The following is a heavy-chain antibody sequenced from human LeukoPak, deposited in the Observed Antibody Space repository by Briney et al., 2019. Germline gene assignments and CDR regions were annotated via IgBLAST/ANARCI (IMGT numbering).Heavy chain of an antibody. D-gene: IGHD6-13*01. CDR1: GYSFSSNSAA. CDR3: ARDREAAARYFDY. V-gene: IGHV6-1*01. J-gene: IGHJ4*02. Sequence: SQTLSLTCAISGYSFSSNSAAWNWITHSPSRGLEWLVRTYYRAKWYNDYAVSVKSRITINPDTSKNQVSLQLNSVTPEDTAVYYCARDREAAARYFDYWGQGTLVTVSS. CDR2: TYYRAKWYN.